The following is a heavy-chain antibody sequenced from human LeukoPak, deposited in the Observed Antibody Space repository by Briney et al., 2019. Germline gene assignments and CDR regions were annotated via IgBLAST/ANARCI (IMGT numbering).Heavy chain of an antibody. CDR1: GFTFSRYW. V-gene: IGHV3-7*01. J-gene: IGHJ4*02. CDR2: IKRDGSER. D-gene: IGHD3-10*01. Sequence: PGGSLRLSCAASGFTFSRYWMTWVRQAPGAGLEWVANIKRDGSERYYVDSVKGRFTISRDNAKNSLYLQMNSLRAEDTAVYYCARETGESSVFDYWGQGTLVTVSS. CDR3: ARETGESSVFDY.